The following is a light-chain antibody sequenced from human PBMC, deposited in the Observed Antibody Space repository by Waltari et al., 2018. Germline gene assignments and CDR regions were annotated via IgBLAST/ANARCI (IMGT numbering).Light chain of an antibody. CDR1: QSISDY. CDR3: QQRSGWPPNYT. Sequence: EIVLTQSPATLSLSPGARATLSCRASQSISDYIVWYQQRPGKAPRLLVYDAFNRAPGVPARFSVSGSGTDFTLTISSLEPEDFAVYYCQQRSGWPPNYTFGGGTKVEIK. J-gene: IGKJ4*01. V-gene: IGKV3-11*01. CDR2: DAF.